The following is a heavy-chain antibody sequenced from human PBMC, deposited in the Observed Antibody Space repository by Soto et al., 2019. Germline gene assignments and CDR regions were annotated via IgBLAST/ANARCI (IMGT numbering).Heavy chain of an antibody. CDR2: INHSGST. CDR3: ARGFYSSAGRWFDP. CDR1: GGSFSAYY. V-gene: IGHV4-34*01. Sequence: SETLSLTCAVYGGSFSAYYWSWILQPPGKGLEWIGEINHSGSTNYNPSLKSRVTISVDTSKNQFSLKLSSVTAADTAVYYCARGFYSSAGRWFDPWGQGSLVTVSS. J-gene: IGHJ5*02. D-gene: IGHD2-21*01.